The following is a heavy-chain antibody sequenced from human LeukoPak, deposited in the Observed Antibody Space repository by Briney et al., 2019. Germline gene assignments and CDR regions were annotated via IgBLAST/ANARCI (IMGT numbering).Heavy chain of an antibody. CDR2: ISHSGNT. V-gene: IGHV4-59*08. D-gene: IGHD4-11*01. CDR1: GASINSYY. Sequence: PSETLSLTCTVSGASINSYYWSWIRQPPGKGLEWVACISHSGNTSYNPSLKTRVTISADTSKSQISLKLTSVTAADTATYYCARHYSTDPFDYWGQGTPVTVSA. J-gene: IGHJ4*02. CDR3: ARHYSTDPFDY.